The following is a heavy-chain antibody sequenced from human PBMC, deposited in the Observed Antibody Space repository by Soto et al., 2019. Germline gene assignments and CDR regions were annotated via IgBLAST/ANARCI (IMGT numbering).Heavy chain of an antibody. Sequence: QVQLVQSGAEVKNPGSSVKVSCQASGGTFSNYGISWVRQVSGQGLEWMVRIIPTFRTTTFAQKFQGSIPTRRPTSYATKFQGRITTIADESTSTAYMDLSSPRFEDTSVYYCEGGVVGPSRLWYNRGMDGWRQGTTVTVSS. J-gene: IGHJ6*02. CDR2: IIPTFRTT. CDR3: EGGVVGPSRLWYNRGMDG. CDR1: GGTFSNYG. V-gene: IGHV1-69*01. D-gene: IGHD1-26*01.